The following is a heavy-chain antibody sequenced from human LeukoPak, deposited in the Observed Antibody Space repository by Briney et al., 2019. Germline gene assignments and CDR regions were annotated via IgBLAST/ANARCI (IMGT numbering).Heavy chain of an antibody. V-gene: IGHV4-39*01. CDR1: GGSISSSSYY. CDR3: ARLRTVLDSSGYPSSDY. CDR2: IYYSGST. J-gene: IGHJ4*02. Sequence: PSETLSLTCTVSGGSISSSSYYWGWIRQPPGKGLEWIGSIYYSGSTYYNPSLKSRVTISVDTSKSQFSLKLSSVTAADTAVYYCARLRTVLDSSGYPSSDYWGQGTLVTVSS. D-gene: IGHD3-22*01.